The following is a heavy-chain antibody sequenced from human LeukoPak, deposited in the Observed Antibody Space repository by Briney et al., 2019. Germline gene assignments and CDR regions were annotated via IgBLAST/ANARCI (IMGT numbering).Heavy chain of an antibody. Sequence: SETLSLTCTVSGGSISSYYWGWIRQPPGKGLEWIGSIYHSGSTYYNPSLKSRVTISVDTSKNQFSLKLSSVTAADTAVYYCARHRALRLNLDYWGQGTLVTVSS. CDR2: IYHSGST. V-gene: IGHV4-38-2*02. CDR3: ARHRALRLNLDY. CDR1: GGSISSYY. J-gene: IGHJ4*02.